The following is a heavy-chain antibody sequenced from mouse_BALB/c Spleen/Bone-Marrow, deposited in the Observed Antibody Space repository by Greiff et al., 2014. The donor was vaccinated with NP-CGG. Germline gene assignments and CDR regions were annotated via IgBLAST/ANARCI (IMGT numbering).Heavy chain of an antibody. V-gene: IGHV5-17*02. Sequence: VQLQESGGGLVQPGGSRKLSCAASGFTFSSFWIHWVRQAPEKGLEWVGYISNGSSPIYYADTVKGRFTISRDNPKNTPFLQMTSLRSEDTAMYYCARKGAMITHYYAMDYWGQGTSVTVSS. CDR2: ISNGSSPI. CDR1: GFTFSSFW. D-gene: IGHD2-4*01. J-gene: IGHJ4*01. CDR3: ARKGAMITHYYAMDY.